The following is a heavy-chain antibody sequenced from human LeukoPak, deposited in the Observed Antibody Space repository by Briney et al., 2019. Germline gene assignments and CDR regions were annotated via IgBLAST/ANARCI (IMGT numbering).Heavy chain of an antibody. CDR2: IWYDGNDK. V-gene: IGHV3-33*01. CDR3: ARDMWRNGYSNAFNL. CDR1: GFTFITYA. Sequence: GGSLRLSCAASGFTFITYARHWVRQAPGKGLEWVAVIWYDGNDKYYADSVKGRFTISRDNSKNTLDLQMNSLRAEDTAVYYCARDMWRNGYSNAFNLWGQGTMVTVSS. D-gene: IGHD3-22*01. J-gene: IGHJ3*01.